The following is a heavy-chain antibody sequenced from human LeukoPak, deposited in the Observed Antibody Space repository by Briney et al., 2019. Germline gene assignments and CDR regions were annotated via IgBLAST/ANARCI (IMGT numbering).Heavy chain of an antibody. CDR3: ARIQVQQQLVHYYYYMDV. D-gene: IGHD6-13*01. CDR1: GGTFSSYA. V-gene: IGHV1-69*13. CDR2: IIPIFGTA. J-gene: IGHJ6*03. Sequence: EASVKVSCKASGGTFSSYAISWVRQAPGQGLEWVGGIIPIFGTANYAQKFQGRVTITADESTSTAYMELSSLRSEDTAVYYCARIQVQQQLVHYYYYMDVWGKGTTVTVSS.